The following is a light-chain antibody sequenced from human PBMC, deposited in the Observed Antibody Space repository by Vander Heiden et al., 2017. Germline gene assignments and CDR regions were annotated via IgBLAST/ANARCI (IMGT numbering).Light chain of an antibody. V-gene: IGKV4-1*01. Sequence: IVMTQSPDSLAVPLGETATINCKSSQSVLLSSNNKNYLAWYQQKPGQPPKLLIYWASTRQSGVPDRFSGSGSGTDFTLTISSLQAEDVAVYYCQQYYDSPLTFGGGTKVEIK. CDR3: QQYYDSPLT. J-gene: IGKJ4*01. CDR2: WAS. CDR1: QSVLLSSNNKNY.